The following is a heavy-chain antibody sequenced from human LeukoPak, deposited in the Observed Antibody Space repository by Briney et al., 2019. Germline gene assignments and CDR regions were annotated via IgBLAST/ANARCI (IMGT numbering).Heavy chain of an antibody. CDR1: GFTFSNAW. J-gene: IGHJ4*02. Sequence: GGSLRLSCAASGFTFSNAWMSWVRQALGKGLEWVGRIKSKTDGGTTDYAAPVKGRFTISRDDSKNTLYLQMNSLKTEDTAVYYCTTEYGYDSSGYYPLYFDYWGQGTLVTVSS. CDR3: TTEYGYDSSGYYPLYFDY. CDR2: IKSKTDGGTT. D-gene: IGHD3-22*01. V-gene: IGHV3-15*01.